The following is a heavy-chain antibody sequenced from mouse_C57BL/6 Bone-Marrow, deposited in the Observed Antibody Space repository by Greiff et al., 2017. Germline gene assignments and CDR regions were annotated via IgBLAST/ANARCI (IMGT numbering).Heavy chain of an antibody. CDR2: IYPRSGNT. Sequence: VQGVESGAELARPGASVKLSCKASGYTFTSYGISWVKQRTGQGLEWIGEIYPRSGNTYYNEKFKGKATLTADKSSSTAYMELRSLTSEDSAVYFCASGDITTVVEGYWGQGTTLTVSS. CDR3: ASGDITTVVEGY. V-gene: IGHV1-81*01. J-gene: IGHJ2*01. D-gene: IGHD1-1*01. CDR1: GYTFTSYG.